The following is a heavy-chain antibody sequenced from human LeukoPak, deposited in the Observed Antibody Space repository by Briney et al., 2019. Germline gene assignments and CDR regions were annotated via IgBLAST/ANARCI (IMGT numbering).Heavy chain of an antibody. CDR3: AKDLLSIRYCSSTSCCNP. V-gene: IGHV3-23*01. CDR2: ISGSGGST. Sequence: GGSPRLSCAASGFTFSSYAMSWVRQAPGKGLEWVSAISGSGGSTYYADSVKGRFTISRDNSKNTLYLQMNSLRAEDTAVYYCAKDLLSIRYCSSTSCCNPWGQGTLVTVSS. D-gene: IGHD2-2*01. J-gene: IGHJ5*02. CDR1: GFTFSSYA.